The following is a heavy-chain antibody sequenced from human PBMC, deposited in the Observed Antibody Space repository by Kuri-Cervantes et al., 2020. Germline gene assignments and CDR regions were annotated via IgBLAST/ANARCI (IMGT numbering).Heavy chain of an antibody. J-gene: IGHJ4*02. CDR1: GYSISSGYY. D-gene: IGHD6-19*01. CDR3: ARLLSAVAGTFDY. V-gene: IGHV4-38-2*01. Sequence: SETLSLTCAVSGYSISSGYYWGWIRQPPGKGLEWIGSIYHSGSTYYNPSLKSRVTISVDTSKNQFSLKLSSVTAADTAVYYCARLLSAVAGTFDYWGQGTLVTVSS. CDR2: IYHSGST.